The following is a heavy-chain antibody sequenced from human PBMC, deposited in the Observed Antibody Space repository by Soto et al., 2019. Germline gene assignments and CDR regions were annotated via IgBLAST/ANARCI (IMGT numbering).Heavy chain of an antibody. J-gene: IGHJ4*02. D-gene: IGHD2-15*01. V-gene: IGHV4-31*03. CDR3: ARDREYCSGGNCYETGSDY. CDR1: GGYIRSGGYY. Sequence: SETQSLTCTVAGGYIRSGGYYWSWIRQHPGKGLEWIGYIYYSGSTYYNPSLKSRVTISVDTSKNQFSLKLSSVTAEDTAVYYCARDREYCSGGNCYETGSDYWGQGTLVTVSS. CDR2: IYYSGST.